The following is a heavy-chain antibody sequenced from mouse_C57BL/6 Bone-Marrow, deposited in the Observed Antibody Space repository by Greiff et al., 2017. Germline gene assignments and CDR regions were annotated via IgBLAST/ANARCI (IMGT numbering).Heavy chain of an antibody. V-gene: IGHV14-4*01. CDR3: TTDYGSSWDYFAY. CDR2: IDPENGDT. J-gene: IGHJ2*01. Sequence: VQLQQSGAELVRPGASVKLSCTASGFNIKDDYMHWVKQRPEQGLEWIGWIDPENGDTEYASKFQGKATITADTSSNTAYLQLSSLKSEDTAVYYCTTDYGSSWDYFAYWGQGTTLTVSS. D-gene: IGHD1-1*01. CDR1: GFNIKDDY.